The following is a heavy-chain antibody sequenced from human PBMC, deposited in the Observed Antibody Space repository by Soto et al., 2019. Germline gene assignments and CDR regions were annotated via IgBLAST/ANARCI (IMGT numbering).Heavy chain of an antibody. J-gene: IGHJ4*02. D-gene: IGHD5-18*01. V-gene: IGHV4-61*08. CDR1: GGSISSGGYY. CDR3: ASGKLWYGPRTYFDY. Sequence: SETLSLTCTVSGGSISSGGYYWSWIRQPPGKGLEWIGYIYYSGSTNYNPSLKSRVTISVDTSKNQFSLKLSSVTAADTAVYYCASGKLWYGPRTYFDYWGQGTLVTVSS. CDR2: IYYSGST.